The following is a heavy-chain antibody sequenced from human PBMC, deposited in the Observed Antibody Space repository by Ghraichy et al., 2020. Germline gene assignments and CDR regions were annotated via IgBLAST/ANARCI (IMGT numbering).Heavy chain of an antibody. CDR1: GGSINSGYYY. Sequence: SQTLSLTCTVSGGSINSGYYYWTWIRQPPGMGLEWIGYISNSGNTYYKSSLKSRVAMSVDTSRNHFSLRLSSVTAADTAFYYCARAAYSYYYMDVWGKGTMVTVSS. V-gene: IGHV4-30-4*08. CDR3: ARAAYSYYYMDV. CDR2: ISNSGNT. J-gene: IGHJ6*03.